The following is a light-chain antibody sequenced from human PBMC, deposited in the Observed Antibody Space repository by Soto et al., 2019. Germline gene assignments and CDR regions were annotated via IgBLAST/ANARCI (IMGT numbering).Light chain of an antibody. CDR3: AAWYDSSNYV. V-gene: IGLV1-44*01. J-gene: IGLJ1*01. CDR2: SDD. Sequence: QSVLTQPPSASGTPGQRVTIACSGSSSNIGSYTVNWYQQLPGTAPKLLIYSDDQRPSGVPDRFSGSKSGTSASLAISGLQSEDEDDYYCAAWYDSSNYVFGNGTKVTVL. CDR1: SSNIGSYT.